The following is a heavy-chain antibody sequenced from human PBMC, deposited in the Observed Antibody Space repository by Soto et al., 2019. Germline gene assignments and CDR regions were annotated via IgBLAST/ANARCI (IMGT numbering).Heavy chain of an antibody. CDR3: TTDWGSGDHYIRAFDL. CDR1: GFTLSNAW. V-gene: IGHV3-15*01. J-gene: IGHJ3*01. CDR2: IKSRLLGGTT. D-gene: IGHD3-16*01. Sequence: XGSLILSCAAAGFTLSNAWMTWVRQAPGRGLEWVGRIKSRLLGGTTDSAAPVKGRFTISRDDSKNTLYLQMNSLKTEDTAVYYCTTDWGSGDHYIRAFDLWGKGTMVTVSS.